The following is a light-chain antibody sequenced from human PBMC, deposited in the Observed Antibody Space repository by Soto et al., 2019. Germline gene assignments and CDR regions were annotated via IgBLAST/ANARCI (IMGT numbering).Light chain of an antibody. CDR2: DAS. J-gene: IGKJ2*01. V-gene: IGKV3D-20*01. CDR1: QTVSSGY. CDR3: QQNSSSPYT. Sequence: EIVLTQSPVTLSLSPGERATLSCGASQTVSSGYLAWYQQRPGLAPRLLIYDASSRATGIPDRFSGSGSGTDFRLTFSRREPEDFAVFFCQQNSSSPYTFGRGTNREIK.